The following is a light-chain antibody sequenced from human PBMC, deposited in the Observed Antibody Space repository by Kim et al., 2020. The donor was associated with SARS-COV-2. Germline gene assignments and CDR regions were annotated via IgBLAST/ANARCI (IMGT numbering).Light chain of an antibody. J-gene: IGLJ3*02. V-gene: IGLV1-44*01. CDR3: AAWDGTLKAWL. CDR2: AND. CDR1: SSNIGSYT. Sequence: QSVLTQTPSASGTPGQRVTISCSGSSSNIGSYTVNWYQQLPGAAPKVLIYANDQRPSGVPDRFSGSKSGTSASLAISGLQSEDEADYYCAAWDGTLKAWLFGGGTKVTVL.